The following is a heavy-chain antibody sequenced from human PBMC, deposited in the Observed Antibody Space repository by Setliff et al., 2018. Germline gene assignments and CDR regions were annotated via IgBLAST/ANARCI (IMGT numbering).Heavy chain of an antibody. Sequence: ASVKVSCKTSGYTFIGYYVHWVRQAPGRGLEWTGWINPNTGGTNYAQKFQGRVTVTSDTSISTAYLTLTSLRSDDTAIYYCARLSASVVSPVDHWGQGTLVTVSS. V-gene: IGHV1-2*02. CDR1: GYTFIGYY. CDR2: INPNTGGT. J-gene: IGHJ4*02. CDR3: ARLSASVVSPVDH.